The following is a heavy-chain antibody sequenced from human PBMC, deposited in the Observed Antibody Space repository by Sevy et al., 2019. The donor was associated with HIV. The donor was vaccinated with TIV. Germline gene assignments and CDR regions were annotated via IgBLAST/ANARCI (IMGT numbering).Heavy chain of an antibody. V-gene: IGHV3-23*01. CDR3: ANDTLVVIQYYFDY. J-gene: IGHJ4*02. CDR1: GFTFSSYA. CDR2: ISGSGGST. D-gene: IGHD3-22*01. Sequence: GGSLRLSCAASGFTFSSYAMSWVRQAPGKGLEWVSAISGSGGSTYYADSVKGRFTISRDNSKNTLYLQMNSLRAEDTAVYYCANDTLVVIQYYFDYWGQGTLVTVSS.